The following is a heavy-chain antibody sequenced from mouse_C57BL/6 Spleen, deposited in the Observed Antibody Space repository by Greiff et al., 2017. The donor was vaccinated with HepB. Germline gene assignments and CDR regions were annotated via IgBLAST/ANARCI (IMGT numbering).Heavy chain of an antibody. CDR2: ISSGGDYI. Sequence: EVQRVESGEGLVKPGGSLKLSCAASGFTFSSYAMSWVRQTPEKRLEWVAYISSGGDYIYYADTVKGRFTISRDNARNTLYLQMSSLKSEDTAMYYCTIYGNYDYYAMDYWGQGTSVTVSS. D-gene: IGHD2-1*01. J-gene: IGHJ4*01. V-gene: IGHV5-9-1*02. CDR1: GFTFSSYA. CDR3: TIYGNYDYYAMDY.